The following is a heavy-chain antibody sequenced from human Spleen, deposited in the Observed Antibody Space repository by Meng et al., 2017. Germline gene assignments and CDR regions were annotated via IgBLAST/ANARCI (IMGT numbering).Heavy chain of an antibody. Sequence: QPQLQESGPGLGRPSEALPLTCSVSGGSISTSGYYWGWIRQPPGKGLEWMGSIGHSGFTYYTPSLTSRVTVSIDTSKSQFSLKLTSVTAADTAVYYCVRSSGWVRTGFDPWGQGTLVTVSS. V-gene: IGHV4-39*01. CDR1: GGSISTSGYY. J-gene: IGHJ5*02. D-gene: IGHD6-19*01. CDR2: IGHSGFT. CDR3: VRSSGWVRTGFDP.